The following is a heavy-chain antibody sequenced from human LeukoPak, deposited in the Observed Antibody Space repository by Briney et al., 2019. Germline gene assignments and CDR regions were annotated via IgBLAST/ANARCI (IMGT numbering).Heavy chain of an antibody. CDR2: IYTSGST. J-gene: IGHJ3*02. D-gene: IGHD3-22*01. V-gene: IGHV4-4*09. CDR3: ARQNTYYYDSSGYYDAFDI. CDR1: GGSISSYY. Sequence: SETLSLTCTVSGGSISSYYWSWIRQPPGKGLEWIGYIYTSGSTNYNPSLKSRVTISVDTSKNQFSLKLSSVTAADTAVYYCARQNTYYYDSSGYYDAFDIWGQGTMVTVSS.